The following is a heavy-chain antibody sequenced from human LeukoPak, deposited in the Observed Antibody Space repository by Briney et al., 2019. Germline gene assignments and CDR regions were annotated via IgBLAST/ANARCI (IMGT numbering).Heavy chain of an antibody. Sequence: GGSLRLSCAASGFTFSSYWMSWVRQAPGKGLEWVANIKKDGSEKYYVDSVKGRFTISRDNAKTSLYLQMNSLRAEDTAVYYCAKTYYYDSSGPFDYYMDVWGKGTTVTVSS. V-gene: IGHV3-7*01. CDR3: AKTYYYDSSGPFDYYMDV. D-gene: IGHD3-22*01. CDR2: IKKDGSEK. J-gene: IGHJ6*03. CDR1: GFTFSSYW.